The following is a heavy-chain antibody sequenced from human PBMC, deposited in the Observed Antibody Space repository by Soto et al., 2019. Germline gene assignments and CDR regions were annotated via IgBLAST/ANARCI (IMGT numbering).Heavy chain of an antibody. D-gene: IGHD2-2*01. J-gene: IGHJ5*02. CDR3: ARMGYCSSTSCYAIPNWFDP. CDR1: GFSLSNARMG. Sequence: QVTLKESGPVLVKPTETLTLTCTVSGFSLSNARMGVSWIRQPPGKALEWLAHIFSNDEKSYSTSLKSRLTIAKQPSKTQVFLTITTMDPVDTATYYCARMGYCSSTSCYAIPNWFDPWGQGTLVTVSS. CDR2: IFSNDEK. V-gene: IGHV2-26*01.